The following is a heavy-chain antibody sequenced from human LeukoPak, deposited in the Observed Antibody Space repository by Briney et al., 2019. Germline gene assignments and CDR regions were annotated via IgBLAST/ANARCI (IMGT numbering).Heavy chain of an antibody. V-gene: IGHV4-4*02. D-gene: IGHD4-23*01. Sequence: SETLSLTCAVSGGSISSSNWWSSVRQPPGKGLEWIGEVYHSGSTNYNPPLKSRVTISVDKSNNQFSLKLSSVTAADTAVYYCARVNGGNYYFDYWGQGTLVTVSS. CDR1: GGSISSSNW. CDR3: ARVNGGNYYFDY. J-gene: IGHJ4*02. CDR2: VYHSGST.